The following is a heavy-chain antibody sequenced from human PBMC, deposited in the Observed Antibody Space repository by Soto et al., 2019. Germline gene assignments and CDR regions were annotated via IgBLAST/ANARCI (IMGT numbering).Heavy chain of an antibody. V-gene: IGHV1-69*13. CDR1: GGTFSSYA. CDR3: ANYKVVPAAYWFDP. J-gene: IGHJ5*02. CDR2: IIPIFGTA. Sequence: SVKVSCKASGGTFSSYAISWVRQAPGQGLEWMGGIIPIFGTANYAQKFQGRVTITADESTSTAYMELSSLRSEDTAVYYCANYKVVPAAYWFDPWGQGXLVTVSS. D-gene: IGHD2-2*01.